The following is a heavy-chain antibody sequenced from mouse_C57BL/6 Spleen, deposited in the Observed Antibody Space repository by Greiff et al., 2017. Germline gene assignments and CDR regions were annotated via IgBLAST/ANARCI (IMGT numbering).Heavy chain of an antibody. CDR2: IYPGDGDT. Sequence: QVQLKQSGAELVKPGASVKISCKASGYAFSSYWMNWVKQRPGKGLEWIGQIYPGDGDTNYNGKFKGKATLTADKSSSTAYMQLSSLTSEDSAVYFCARIYDYDYFDYWGQGTTLTVSS. J-gene: IGHJ2*01. CDR3: ARIYDYDYFDY. D-gene: IGHD2-4*01. V-gene: IGHV1-80*01. CDR1: GYAFSSYW.